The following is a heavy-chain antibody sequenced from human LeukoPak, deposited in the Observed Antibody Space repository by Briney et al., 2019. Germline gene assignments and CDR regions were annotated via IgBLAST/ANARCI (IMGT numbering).Heavy chain of an antibody. CDR3: ARPRLEYCSGGSCFDAFDI. CDR2: ISGSGGST. Sequence: GSLRLSCAASGFTFSSYAMSWVRQAPGKGLEWVSAISGSGGSTYYADSVKGRFTISRDNSKNTLFLQMNSLTAEDTAIYSCARPRLEYCSGGSCFDAFDIWGQGTMVTVSS. V-gene: IGHV3-23*01. J-gene: IGHJ3*02. D-gene: IGHD2-15*01. CDR1: GFTFSSYA.